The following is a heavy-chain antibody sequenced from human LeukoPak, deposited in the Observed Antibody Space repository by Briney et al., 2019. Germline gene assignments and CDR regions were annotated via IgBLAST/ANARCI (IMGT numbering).Heavy chain of an antibody. V-gene: IGHV1-69*05. CDR2: IIPIFGTA. CDR3: ASFYDSSGYHAPWYYYMDV. Sequence: ASVNVSCKASGGTFSIYAISWVRQAPGQGLEWMGGIIPIFGTANYAQKFQGRVTITTDESTSTAYMELSSLRSEDTAVYYCASFYDSSGYHAPWYYYMDVWGKGTTVTVSS. CDR1: GGTFSIYA. D-gene: IGHD3-22*01. J-gene: IGHJ6*03.